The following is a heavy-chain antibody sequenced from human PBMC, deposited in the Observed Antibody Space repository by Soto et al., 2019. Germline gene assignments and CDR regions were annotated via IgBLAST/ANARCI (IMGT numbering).Heavy chain of an antibody. CDR2: MSYSGTT. CDR3: ARYCSGGTCQYAFDI. Sequence: QVQLQESGPGLVKPSQTLSLTCTVSGGSISSGNYFWGWIRQHPGKGLEWIAYMSYSGTTHYNPSFRTRVIVSLDTSMNQFSLKLSSVTAADTAVYFCARYCSGGTCQYAFDIWGQGTMVTVSS. D-gene: IGHD2-15*01. J-gene: IGHJ3*02. V-gene: IGHV4-31*03. CDR1: GGSISSGNYF.